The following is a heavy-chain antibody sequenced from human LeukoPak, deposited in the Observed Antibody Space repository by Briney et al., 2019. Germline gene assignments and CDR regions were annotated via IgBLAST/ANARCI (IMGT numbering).Heavy chain of an antibody. CDR2: MNPNSGNT. CDR1: GYTFTSYD. V-gene: IGHV1-8*01. D-gene: IGHD6-19*01. CDR3: AISLSSRGAFDI. J-gene: IGHJ3*02. Sequence: ASVKVSCEASGYTFTSYDINWVRRATGQGLEWMGWMNPNSGNTGYAQKFQGRVTMTRNTSISTAYMELSSLRSEDTAVYYCAISLSSRGAFDIWGQGTMVTVSS.